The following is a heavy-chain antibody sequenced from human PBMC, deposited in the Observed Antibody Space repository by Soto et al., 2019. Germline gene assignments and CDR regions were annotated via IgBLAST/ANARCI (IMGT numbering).Heavy chain of an antibody. Sequence: ASVKVSCKASGYTFTGYYMHWVRQAPGLGLEWMGWINPNSGGTNYAQKFQGWVTMTRDTSISTAYMELSRLRSDDTAVYYCARGDCISTSCYFYRDYWGQGTLVTVSS. CDR2: INPNSGGT. CDR3: ARGDCISTSCYFYRDY. V-gene: IGHV1-2*04. CDR1: GYTFTGYY. J-gene: IGHJ4*02. D-gene: IGHD2-2*01.